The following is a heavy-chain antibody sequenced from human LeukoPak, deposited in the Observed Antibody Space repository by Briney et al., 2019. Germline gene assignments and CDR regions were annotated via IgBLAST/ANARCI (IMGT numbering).Heavy chain of an antibody. CDR3: ARGVRGVINPYDY. CDR1: GYTFTGYY. Sequence: ASVKVSCTASGYTFTGYYMHWVRQAPGQGLEWMGWINPNSGGTNYAQKFQGRVTMTRDTSISTAYMELSRLRSDDTAVYYCARGVRGVINPYDYWGQGTLVTVSS. CDR2: INPNSGGT. J-gene: IGHJ4*02. D-gene: IGHD3-10*01. V-gene: IGHV1-2*02.